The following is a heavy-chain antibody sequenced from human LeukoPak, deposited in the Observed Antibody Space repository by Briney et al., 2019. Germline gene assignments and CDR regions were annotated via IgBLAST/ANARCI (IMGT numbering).Heavy chain of an antibody. Sequence: PSETLSLTCTVSGGSISNYYWSWVRQPPGKGLEWIGYIYYSGSTNYNPSLKSRGTMSVDASKNQFSLKLSSVTAADTAVYYCARGGWSKDYWGQGTLVTVSS. CDR1: GGSISNYY. CDR2: IYYSGST. J-gene: IGHJ4*02. CDR3: ARGGWSKDY. V-gene: IGHV4-59*01. D-gene: IGHD6-19*01.